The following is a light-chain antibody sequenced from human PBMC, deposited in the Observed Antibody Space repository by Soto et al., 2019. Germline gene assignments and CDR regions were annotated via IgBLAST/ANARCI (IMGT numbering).Light chain of an antibody. CDR3: QQCGDSPLIT. CDR2: GAS. CDR1: QSVYSSY. V-gene: IGKV3-20*01. Sequence: EIVLTQSPGTLSLSPGERATLSCRASQSVYSSYLAWYQQKPGQAPRLLIYGASNRATGIPDRFSGSGSGTEFTLTISRLEPEDFAVYSCQQCGDSPLITFGQGTRLEIK. J-gene: IGKJ5*01.